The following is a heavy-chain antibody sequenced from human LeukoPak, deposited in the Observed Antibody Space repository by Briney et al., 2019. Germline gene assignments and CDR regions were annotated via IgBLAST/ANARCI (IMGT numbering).Heavy chain of an antibody. CDR2: IRYDGSNK. J-gene: IGHJ4*02. Sequence: GGSLRLSCAASGFTFSSYGMHWVRQAPGKGLEWVAFIRYDGSNKYYADSVKGRFTISRDNAKNSLYLQMNSLRAEDTAVYYCARGPHRYDSSGSDYWGQGTLVTVSS. D-gene: IGHD3-22*01. CDR3: ARGPHRYDSSGSDY. CDR1: GFTFSSYG. V-gene: IGHV3-30*02.